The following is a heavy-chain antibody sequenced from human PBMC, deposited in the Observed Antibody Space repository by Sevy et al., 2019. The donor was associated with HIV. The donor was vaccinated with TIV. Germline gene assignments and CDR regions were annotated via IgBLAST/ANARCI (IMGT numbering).Heavy chain of an antibody. D-gene: IGHD3-16*02. J-gene: IGHJ6*02. CDR3: AREGVLTGGSIVSYGMDV. CDR1: GFSFSRSP. CDR2: MSYNGNKK. V-gene: IGHV3-30-3*01. Sequence: GGSLRLSCAASGFSFSRSPMHWVRQAPGKGLEWVAVMSYNGNKKYNGDSVKGRFTISRDDSKNTLYLQMNSLRIEDTAVYYCAREGVLTGGSIVSYGMDVWGQGTTVTVSS.